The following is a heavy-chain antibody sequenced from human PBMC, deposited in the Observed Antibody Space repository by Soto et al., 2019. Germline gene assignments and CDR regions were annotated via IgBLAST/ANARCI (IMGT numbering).Heavy chain of an antibody. Sequence: SETLSLTCNVSGASISGNYWSWIRQPPGTGLEWIGYIYYSGATNYNPSLESRVTISVDTPKSQFSLTLTSVTPADTAVYYCAIAGSYSGSYGRFDYWGQGILVTVSS. D-gene: IGHD1-26*01. J-gene: IGHJ4*02. V-gene: IGHV4-59*03. CDR3: AIAGSYSGSYGRFDY. CDR1: GASISGNY. CDR2: IYYSGAT.